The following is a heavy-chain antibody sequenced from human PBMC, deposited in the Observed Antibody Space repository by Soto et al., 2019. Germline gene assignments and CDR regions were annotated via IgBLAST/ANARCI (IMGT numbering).Heavy chain of an antibody. CDR1: GFTFSSYW. D-gene: IGHD5-12*01. CDR3: ARDAEWLRYYYYYYYMDV. CDR2: IKQDGSEK. J-gene: IGHJ6*03. Sequence: EVQLVESGGGLVQPGGSLRLSCAASGFTFSSYWMSWVRQAPGKGLEWVANIKQDGSEKYYVDSVKGRFTISRDNAKNSLYLQMNSLRAEDTAVYYCARDAEWLRYYYYYYYMDVWGKGTTVTVSS. V-gene: IGHV3-7*01.